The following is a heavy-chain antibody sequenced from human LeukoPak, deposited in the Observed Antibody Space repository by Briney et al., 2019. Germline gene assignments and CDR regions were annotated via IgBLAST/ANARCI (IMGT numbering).Heavy chain of an antibody. Sequence: PGGSLRLSCAASGFTFSNAWMSWVRQAPGKGLEWVGRIKNKSDSVTTDYAAPVKGRFTISRDNSKDTLYLQMNSLTPEDTAVYYCARDGGADWGQGTLVTVSS. CDR1: GFTFSNAW. CDR2: IKNKSDSVTT. D-gene: IGHD3-3*01. J-gene: IGHJ4*02. V-gene: IGHV3-15*01. CDR3: ARDGGAD.